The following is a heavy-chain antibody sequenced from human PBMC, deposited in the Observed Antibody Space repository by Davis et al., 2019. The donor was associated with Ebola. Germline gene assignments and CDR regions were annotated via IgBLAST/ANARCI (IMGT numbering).Heavy chain of an antibody. Sequence: GESLKISRKGSGYTLATYWIGWARQMPGKGLEWKGIIYPGDSDTRYSPSFQGQVTISADKSISTAYLQWSSLKASDTAMYYCARHLGIAGKIDYWGQGTLVTVSS. J-gene: IGHJ4*02. CDR1: GYTLATYW. D-gene: IGHD6-13*01. CDR3: ARHLGIAGKIDY. CDR2: IYPGDSDT. V-gene: IGHV5-51*01.